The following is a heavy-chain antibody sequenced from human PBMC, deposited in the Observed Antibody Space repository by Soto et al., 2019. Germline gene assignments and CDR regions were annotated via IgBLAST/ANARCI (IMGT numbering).Heavy chain of an antibody. CDR3: AREDSIILIAVSEI. CDR2: VSKSDYT. CDR1: GFYFNNYG. Sequence: GGSLRLSCAVSGFYFNNYGINWVRQAPGKGLEWVSSVSKSDYTYYSDSVKGRFTISRDNAKNSVSLQMNSLRAEDTAVYYCAREDSIILIAVSEIWCQGALVEVSS. V-gene: IGHV3-21*01. D-gene: IGHD3-22*01. J-gene: IGHJ1*01.